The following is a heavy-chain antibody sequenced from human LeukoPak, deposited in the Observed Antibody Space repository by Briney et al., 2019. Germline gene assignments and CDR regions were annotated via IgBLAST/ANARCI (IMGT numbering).Heavy chain of an antibody. V-gene: IGHV3-30*04. D-gene: IGHD3-22*01. Sequence: HPGGSLRLSCVASGFTFSGYAIHWVRQAPGKGLEWVALISYNGGRKDYADSVKGRFTIDRDNSKNTVYLHMNSLRPDDTAIYFSARQEARNYYYEGLDYWGQGNLVTVSS. CDR3: ARQEARNYYYEGLDY. J-gene: IGHJ4*02. CDR2: ISYNGGRK. CDR1: GFTFSGYA.